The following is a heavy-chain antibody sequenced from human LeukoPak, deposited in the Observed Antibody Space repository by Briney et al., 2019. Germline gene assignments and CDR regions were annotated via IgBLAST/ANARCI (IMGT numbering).Heavy chain of an antibody. CDR3: AKTRVEWLFGNSSPDY. CDR1: GFTFSSYA. CDR2: ITASGGTT. D-gene: IGHD3-3*01. V-gene: IGHV3-23*01. J-gene: IGHJ4*02. Sequence: GGSLRLSCAASGFTFSSYAMSWVRQAPGKGLEWVSGITASGGTTYYADSVKGRFAISRDNSKNTLYLQLNSLRAEDTAVYYCAKTRVEWLFGNSSPDYWGQGTLVTVSS.